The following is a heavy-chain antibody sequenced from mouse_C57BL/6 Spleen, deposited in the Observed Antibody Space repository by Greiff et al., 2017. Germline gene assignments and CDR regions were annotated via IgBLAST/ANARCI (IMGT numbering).Heavy chain of an antibody. CDR3: ARRFYYGSSPYYFDY. CDR2: IDPSDSYT. J-gene: IGHJ2*01. D-gene: IGHD1-1*01. Sequence: QVQLQQPGAELVMPGASVKLSCKASGYTFTSYWMHWVKQRPGQGLEWIGEIDPSDSYTNYNQKFKGKSTLTVDKSSSTAYMQLSSLTSEDSAVYDCARRFYYGSSPYYFDYWGQGTTLTVSS. V-gene: IGHV1-69*01. CDR1: GYTFTSYW.